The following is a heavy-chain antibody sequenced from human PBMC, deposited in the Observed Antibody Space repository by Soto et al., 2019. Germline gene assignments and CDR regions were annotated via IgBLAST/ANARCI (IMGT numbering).Heavy chain of an antibody. CDR3: ASLGCYYDAFDI. V-gene: IGHV1-8*01. Sequence: QVQLVQSGAEVKKPGASVKVSCKASGYTFTSYDITWVRQATGQGLEWMGWMNPNSGNTGYAQKFQGRVTMTTNTSRSTAYRELSSLRSEDTAVYYCASLGCYYDAFDIWGQGTMVTVSS. CDR1: GYTFTSYD. CDR2: MNPNSGNT. D-gene: IGHD3-10*01. J-gene: IGHJ3*02.